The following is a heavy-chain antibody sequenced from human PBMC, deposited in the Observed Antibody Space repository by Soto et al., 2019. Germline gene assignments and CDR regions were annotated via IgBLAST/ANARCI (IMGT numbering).Heavy chain of an antibody. J-gene: IGHJ6*02. Sequence: GGSLRLSCAASGFIFSNYDMHWVRQVTGKGLEWVSSIGVGGDTYYAGSVKGRFTISRENAKNSFYLQMNSLRAEDTAVYYCAKGWIQLWSTQYYYYGMDVWGQGTTGTVSS. CDR1: GFIFSNYD. CDR3: AKGWIQLWSTQYYYYGMDV. CDR2: IGVGGDT. D-gene: IGHD5-18*01. V-gene: IGHV3-13*01.